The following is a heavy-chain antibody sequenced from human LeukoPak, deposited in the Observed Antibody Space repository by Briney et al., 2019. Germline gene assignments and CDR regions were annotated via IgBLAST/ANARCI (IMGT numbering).Heavy chain of an antibody. Sequence: GGSLRLSCGASGFTFSSYSMNWVRQAPGKGLEWVSSISSSNSYIYYADSVKGRFTISRDNAKNSLYLQMNSLRAEDTALYYCAREGARDSSGYYGDAFDIWGQGTMVTVSS. D-gene: IGHD3-22*01. CDR1: GFTFSSYS. CDR3: AREGARDSSGYYGDAFDI. J-gene: IGHJ3*02. CDR2: ISSSNSYI. V-gene: IGHV3-21*01.